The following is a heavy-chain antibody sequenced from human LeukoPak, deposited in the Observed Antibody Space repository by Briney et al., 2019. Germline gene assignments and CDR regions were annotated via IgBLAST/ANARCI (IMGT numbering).Heavy chain of an antibody. J-gene: IGHJ4*02. D-gene: IGHD3-10*01. CDR2: SRNEGHSYST. CDR1: GLTFSDHY. CDR3: VALLRGIGY. V-gene: IGHV3-72*01. Sequence: RSGGSLRLSCAVSGLTFSDHYMDWVRQAPGKGLEWIGRSRNEGHSYSTDFAASVRGRASLSRDHSRNSLYLQINSLRTDDTAVYYCVALLRGIGYWGQGTLVTVSS.